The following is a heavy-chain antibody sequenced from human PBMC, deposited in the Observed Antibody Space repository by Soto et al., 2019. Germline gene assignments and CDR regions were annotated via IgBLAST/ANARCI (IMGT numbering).Heavy chain of an antibody. D-gene: IGHD2-15*01. CDR2: IIPIFGTA. V-gene: IGHV1-69*12. CDR3: ARDLIYCSGGSCYQQYYFDY. J-gene: IGHJ4*02. CDR1: GGTFSSYA. Sequence: QVQLVQSGAEVKKPGSSVKVSCKASGGTFSSYAISWVRQAPGQGLEWMGGIIPIFGTANYAQKFQGRVTIPADESTSTAYMGLSSLRSEDTAVYYCARDLIYCSGGSCYQQYYFDYWGQGTLVTVSS.